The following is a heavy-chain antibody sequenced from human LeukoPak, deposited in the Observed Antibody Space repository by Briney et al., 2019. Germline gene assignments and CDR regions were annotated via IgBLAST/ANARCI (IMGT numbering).Heavy chain of an antibody. J-gene: IGHJ5*02. CDR3: ARLESPGWFDP. CDR2: IYYNGNT. D-gene: IGHD3-3*01. CDR1: GGPISSSSSY. Sequence: SETLSLTCTVSGGPISSSSSYWAWIRQPPGKGLEWIATIYYNGNTYYNSSLKTRVTISVDTSKNQFSLMLTSVTAADTAVYYCARLESPGWFDPWGQGTLVTVSS. V-gene: IGHV4-39*01.